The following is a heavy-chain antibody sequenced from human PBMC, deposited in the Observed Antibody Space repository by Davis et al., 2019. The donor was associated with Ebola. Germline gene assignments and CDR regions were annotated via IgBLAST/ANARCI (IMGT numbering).Heavy chain of an antibody. V-gene: IGHV3-30*04. CDR2: ISFDGRNE. D-gene: IGHD5-12*01. Sequence: PGGSLRLSCAASEFTFTSYSMHWVRQAPGRGLEWVAIISFDGRNEFFANSVKGRFTISRDNSKTTLYLQMNSLRAEDTAVYYCARDTGAWGYGYGMDVWGKGTTVTVSS. J-gene: IGHJ6*04. CDR3: ARDTGAWGYGYGMDV. CDR1: EFTFTSYS.